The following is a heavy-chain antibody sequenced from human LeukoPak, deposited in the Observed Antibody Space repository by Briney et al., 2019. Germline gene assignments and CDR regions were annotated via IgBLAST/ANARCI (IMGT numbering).Heavy chain of an antibody. CDR2: IIPIFGTA. Sequence: ASVKVSCKASGGTFSSYAISWVRQAPGQGLEWMGGIIPIFGTANYAQKFQGRVTITTDESTSTTYMELSSLRSEDTAVYYCARSRIAVAGPEYFQHWGQGTLVTVSS. CDR3: ARSRIAVAGPEYFQH. CDR1: GGTFSSYA. J-gene: IGHJ1*01. D-gene: IGHD6-19*01. V-gene: IGHV1-69*05.